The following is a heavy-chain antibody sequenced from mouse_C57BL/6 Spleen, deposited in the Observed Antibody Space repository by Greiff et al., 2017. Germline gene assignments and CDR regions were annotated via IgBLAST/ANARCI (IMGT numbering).Heavy chain of an antibody. V-gene: IGHV1-82*01. D-gene: IGHD1-1*01. CDR1: GYAFSSSW. J-gene: IGHJ2*01. CDR3: ARRVSYYGSSYVDY. CDR2: IYPGDGDT. Sequence: QVQLQQSGPELVKPGASVKISCKASGYAFSSSWMNWVKQRPGKGLEWIGRIYPGDGDTNYNGKFKGKATLTADKSSSTAYMQLSGLTSEDSAVYFCARRVSYYGSSYVDYWGQGTTLTVSS.